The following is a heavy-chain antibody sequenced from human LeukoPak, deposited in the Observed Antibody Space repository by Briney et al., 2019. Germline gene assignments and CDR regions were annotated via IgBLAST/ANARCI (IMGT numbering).Heavy chain of an antibody. CDR2: IYYSGST. D-gene: IGHD2-15*01. V-gene: IGHV4-39*01. CDR1: GGSISSSSYY. Sequence: SETLSLTCTVSGGSISSSSYYWGWIRQPPGKGLEWIGSIYYSGSTYYNPSLKSRVTISVDTSKNQFPLKLSSVTAADTAVYYCARNDVAVVAADNWYFDLWGRGTLVTVSS. CDR3: ARNDVAVVAADNWYFDL. J-gene: IGHJ2*01.